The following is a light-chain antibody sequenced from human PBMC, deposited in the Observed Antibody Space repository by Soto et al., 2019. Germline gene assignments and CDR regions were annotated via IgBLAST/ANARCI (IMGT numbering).Light chain of an antibody. CDR2: STD. V-gene: IGLV7-43*01. CDR1: TGEVSSGNF. Sequence: VLTQEPSLTVSPGGTVALTFASSTGEVSSGNFPNWFQQKPGQAPRALTYSTDSKSSWTPARFSGSPVGGKAALPLSGVQPEDEADYYCLLYYGGAGLFGTGTKVTVL. J-gene: IGLJ1*01. CDR3: LLYYGGAGL.